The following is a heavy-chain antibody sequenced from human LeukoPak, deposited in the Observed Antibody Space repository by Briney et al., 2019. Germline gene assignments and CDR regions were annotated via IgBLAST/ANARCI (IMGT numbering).Heavy chain of an antibody. J-gene: IGHJ4*02. V-gene: IGHV5-51*01. Sequence: GESLKISCKASGYSFTNYWIGWVRQMPGKGLEWMGIIHPGDSDTRYSPSVQGHVTLSADKSISTAYLQWSSLEASDTAMYYCARQALLAGPPVDYWGQGTLVTVSS. CDR1: GYSFTNYW. CDR3: ARQALLAGPPVDY. CDR2: IHPGDSDT. D-gene: IGHD6-19*01.